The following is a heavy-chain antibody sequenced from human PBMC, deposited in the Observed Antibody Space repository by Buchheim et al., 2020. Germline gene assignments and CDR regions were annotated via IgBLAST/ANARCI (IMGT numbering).Heavy chain of an antibody. Sequence: QVQLQQWGAGLLKPSETLSLTCAVYGGSFSGYYWSWIRQPPGKGLEWIGEINHSGSTNYNPSLKSRVTISVDTSKNQFSLQLSSVTAADTAVYYCASITGITMVRGVIIDGMDVWGRGTT. J-gene: IGHJ6*02. CDR3: ASITGITMVRGVIIDGMDV. CDR1: GGSFSGYY. D-gene: IGHD3-10*01. CDR2: INHSGST. V-gene: IGHV4-34*01.